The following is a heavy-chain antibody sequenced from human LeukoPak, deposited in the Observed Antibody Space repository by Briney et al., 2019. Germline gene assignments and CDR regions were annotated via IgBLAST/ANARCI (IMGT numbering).Heavy chain of an antibody. D-gene: IGHD1-26*01. J-gene: IGHJ4*02. V-gene: IGHV4-59*08. CDR1: GGSMSSYY. Sequence: PSETLSLTCTVSGGSMSSYYWSWIRQPPGKGLEWIGHISYSGSTNYNPSLKSRVTMSVHTSKNQFSLEVSSVPTADTAVYYCARQSGRNLLDSWGQGTLVTVSS. CDR2: ISYSGST. CDR3: ARQSGRNLLDS.